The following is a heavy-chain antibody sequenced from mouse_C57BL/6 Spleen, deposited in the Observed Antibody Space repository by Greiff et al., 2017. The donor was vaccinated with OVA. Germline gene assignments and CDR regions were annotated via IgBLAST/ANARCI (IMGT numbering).Heavy chain of an antibody. D-gene: IGHD1-1*01. Sequence: EVQGVESGGGLVKPGGSLKLSCAASGFTFSSYAMSWVRQTPEKRLEWVATISDGGSYTYYPDNVKGRFTISRDNAKNNLYLQMSHLKSEDTAMYYCASIYYYGSSPFDYWGQGTTLTVSS. V-gene: IGHV5-4*01. J-gene: IGHJ2*01. CDR3: ASIYYYGSSPFDY. CDR2: ISDGGSYT. CDR1: GFTFSSYA.